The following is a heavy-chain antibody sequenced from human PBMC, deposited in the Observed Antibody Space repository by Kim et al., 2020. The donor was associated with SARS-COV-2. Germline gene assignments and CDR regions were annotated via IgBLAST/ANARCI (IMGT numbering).Heavy chain of an antibody. J-gene: IGHJ4*02. CDR2: IYNSENT. CDR1: GGSVSSGGYS. CDR3: ARARIAATGTVDS. V-gene: IGHV4-30-2*01. D-gene: IGHD6-13*01. Sequence: SETLSLTCAVSGGSVSSGGYSWSWIRQPPGKALEWIGYIYNSENTYYNPSLKRRVTISVDRSKNQFSLRLNSVTAADTAVYYCARARIAATGTVDSWGQG.